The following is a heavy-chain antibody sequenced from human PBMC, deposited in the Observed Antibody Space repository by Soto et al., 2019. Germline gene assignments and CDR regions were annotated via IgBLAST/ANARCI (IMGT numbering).Heavy chain of an antibody. D-gene: IGHD6-13*01. J-gene: IGHJ6*02. V-gene: IGHV4-61*01. CDR1: GGSVSSGSYY. Sequence: SETLSLTCTVSGGSVSSGSYYRSWIRQPPGKGLEWIGYIYYSGSTNCNPSLKSRVTISVDTSKNQFSLKLSSVTAADTAVYYCARDPRSPGSSWYRAYYYGMDVWGQGTTVTVS. CDR3: ARDPRSPGSSWYRAYYYGMDV. CDR2: IYYSGST.